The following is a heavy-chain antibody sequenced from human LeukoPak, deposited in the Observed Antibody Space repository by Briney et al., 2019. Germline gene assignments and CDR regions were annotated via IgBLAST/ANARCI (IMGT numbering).Heavy chain of an antibody. CDR1: GYSISSGYY. D-gene: IGHD2-21*01. J-gene: IGHJ4*02. Sequence: PSETLSLTCAVSGYSISSGYYWGWIRQPPGKGLEWIGSIYYSGSTYYNPSLKSRVTISVDTSKNQFSLKLSSVTAADTAVYYCARHAGVVVVIATFDYWGQGTLVTVSS. CDR2: IYYSGST. V-gene: IGHV4-38-2*01. CDR3: ARHAGVVVVIATFDY.